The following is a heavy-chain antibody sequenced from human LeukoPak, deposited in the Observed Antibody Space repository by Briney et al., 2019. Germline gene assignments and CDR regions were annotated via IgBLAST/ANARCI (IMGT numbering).Heavy chain of an antibody. J-gene: IGHJ5*02. CDR1: GGSISSYY. D-gene: IGHD6-13*01. CDR3: ARQEQQLIYNWFDP. CDR2: IYYSGST. Sequence: SETLSLTCTVSGGSISSYYWTWIRQPPGKGLEWIGYIYYSGSTNYNPSLKSRVTISVDTSKNQFSLKLTSVNAADTAVYYCARQEQQLIYNWFDPWGQGTLVTVSS. V-gene: IGHV4-59*01.